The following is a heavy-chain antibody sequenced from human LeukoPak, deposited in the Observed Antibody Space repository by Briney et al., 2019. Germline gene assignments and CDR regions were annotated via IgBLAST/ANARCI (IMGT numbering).Heavy chain of an antibody. D-gene: IGHD6-19*01. CDR2: ISGSGGTT. CDR1: GFTFSSYA. CDR3: AKPVAGTGYFDY. J-gene: IGHJ4*02. Sequence: GGSLRLSCAVSGFTFSSYAMSWVRQAPGKGLGLVSTISGSGGTTYYADSVKGRFTISRDNSKNTLYLQMNSLRAEDTAVYYCAKPVAGTGYFDYWGQGTLVTVSS. V-gene: IGHV3-23*01.